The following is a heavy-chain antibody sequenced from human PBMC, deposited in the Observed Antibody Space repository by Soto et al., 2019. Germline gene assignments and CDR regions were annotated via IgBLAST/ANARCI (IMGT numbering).Heavy chain of an antibody. J-gene: IGHJ6*02. CDR3: AKRLGTNYYYGMDV. V-gene: IGHV1-24*01. CDR2: FDPEDGET. CDR1: GYTLTELS. D-gene: IGHD2-8*01. Sequence: QVQLVQSGAEVKKPGASVKVSCKVSGYTLTELSMHWVRQAPGKGLEWMGGFDPEDGETIYAQKFQGRVTMTEDTXXDTAYMELSSLRSEDTAVYYCAKRLGTNYYYGMDVWGQGTTVTVSS.